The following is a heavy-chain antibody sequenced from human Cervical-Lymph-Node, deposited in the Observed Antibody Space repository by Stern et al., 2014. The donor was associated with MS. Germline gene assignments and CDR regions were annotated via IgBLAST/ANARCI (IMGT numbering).Heavy chain of an antibody. J-gene: IGHJ4*02. CDR3: AREATRIIVGIDY. V-gene: IGHV1-2*06. CDR1: GYDFTGFF. CDR2: LNPNSDDP. Sequence: QVQLGQSGAKMKKPGASVKVSCKVSGYDFTGFFIHWVRQVPGQGLEWMGRLNPNSDDPTYAQDFQDRVTLTRDTSISTAYLELSRLTSADTAVYYCAREATRIIVGIDYWGQGTQVTVSS. D-gene: IGHD2/OR15-2a*01.